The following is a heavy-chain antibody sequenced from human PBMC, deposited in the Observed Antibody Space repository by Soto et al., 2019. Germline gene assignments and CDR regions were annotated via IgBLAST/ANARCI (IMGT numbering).Heavy chain of an antibody. J-gene: IGHJ4*02. Sequence: SETLSLTCAVSGGSISSGGYSWSWIRQPPGKGLEWIGYIYHSGSTYYNPSLKSRVTISVDRSKNQFSLKLSSVTAADTAVYYCARSQTTVTSYDCWGQGTLVNVSS. D-gene: IGHD4-17*01. V-gene: IGHV4-30-2*01. CDR1: GGSISSGGYS. CDR3: ARSQTTVTSYDC. CDR2: IYHSGST.